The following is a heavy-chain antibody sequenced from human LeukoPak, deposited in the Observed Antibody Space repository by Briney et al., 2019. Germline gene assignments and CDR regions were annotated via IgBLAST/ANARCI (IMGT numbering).Heavy chain of an antibody. CDR3: AKQGMAAAGPPSDLFDY. J-gene: IGHJ4*02. CDR2: ISGSGGST. D-gene: IGHD6-13*01. V-gene: IGHV3-23*01. Sequence: SGGSLRLSRVLSGFTFSSSWMSSVRQAPGKGLEWVSAISGSGGSTYYADSVKGRFTISRDNSKNTLYLQMNSLRAEDTAVYYCAKQGMAAAGPPSDLFDYWGQGTLVTVSS. CDR1: GFTFSSSW.